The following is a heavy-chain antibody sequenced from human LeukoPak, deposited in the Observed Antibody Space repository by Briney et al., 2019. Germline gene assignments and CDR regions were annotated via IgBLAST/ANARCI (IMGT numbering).Heavy chain of an antibody. CDR1: GGSISSYY. CDR2: IYYSGST. J-gene: IGHJ6*02. V-gene: IGHV4-59*01. CDR3: ARAGSYGSGNEYYYYGMDV. D-gene: IGHD3-10*01. Sequence: NPSETLSLTCTVSGGSISSYYWSWIRQPPGKGLEWIGYIYYSGSTNYNPSLKSRVTISVDTSKNQFSLKLSSVTAADTAVYYCARAGSYGSGNEYYYYGMDVWGQGTTVTVSS.